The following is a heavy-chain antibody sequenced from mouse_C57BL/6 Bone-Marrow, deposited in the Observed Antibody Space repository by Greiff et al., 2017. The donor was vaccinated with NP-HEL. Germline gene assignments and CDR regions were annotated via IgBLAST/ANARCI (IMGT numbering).Heavy chain of an antibody. CDR3: ARGYSNYEEGFAY. CDR2: ISDGGSYT. D-gene: IGHD2-5*01. Sequence: EVQLVESGGGLVKPGGSLKLSCAASGFTFSSYAMSWVRQTPEKRLEWVATISDGGSYTYYPDNVKGRFTISRDNAKNNLYLQMSHLKSEDTAMYYCARGYSNYEEGFAYWGQGTLVTVSA. J-gene: IGHJ3*01. CDR1: GFTFSSYA. V-gene: IGHV5-4*01.